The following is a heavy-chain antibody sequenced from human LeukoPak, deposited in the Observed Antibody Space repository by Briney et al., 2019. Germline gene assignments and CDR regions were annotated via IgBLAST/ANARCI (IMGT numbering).Heavy chain of an antibody. Sequence: SETLSLTCTVPGGSIRNNYWSWIRQPPGKGLEWIGYISYSGSSNYNPSLKSRATISLDTSKSQFSLKLTSVTAADTAVYYCARGGYSTIIDYWGQGTLVTVSS. D-gene: IGHD5-18*01. CDR2: ISYSGSS. J-gene: IGHJ4*02. CDR1: GGSIRNNY. V-gene: IGHV4-59*12. CDR3: ARGGYSTIIDY.